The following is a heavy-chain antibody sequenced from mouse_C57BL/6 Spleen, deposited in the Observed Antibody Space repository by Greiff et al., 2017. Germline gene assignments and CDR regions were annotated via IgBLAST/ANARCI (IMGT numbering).Heavy chain of an antibody. CDR3: ARGYDRGFAY. Sequence: DVQLQESGAELVKPGASVKLSCTASGFNIKDYYMHWVKQRTEQGLEGIGRIDPEDGETKYAPKFQGKATITADTSSNTAYLQLSSLTSEDTAVYYCARGYDRGFAYWGQGTLGTVSA. V-gene: IGHV14-2*01. CDR1: GFNIKDYY. J-gene: IGHJ3*01. D-gene: IGHD2-2*01. CDR2: IDPEDGET.